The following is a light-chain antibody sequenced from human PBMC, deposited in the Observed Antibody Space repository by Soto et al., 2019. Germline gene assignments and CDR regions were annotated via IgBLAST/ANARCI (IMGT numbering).Light chain of an antibody. CDR1: TGAVTNGHY. CDR3: LLYYNGPYV. CDR2: DTT. J-gene: IGLJ1*01. Sequence: QAVVTQEPSLTVSPGGTVTLTCGSSTGAVTNGHYPYWFQQKPGQAPRTLIYDTTNRHSWTPARFSGSLLGGKAALTLSGEQPEDEAEYYCLLYYNGPYVFGTGITVTV. V-gene: IGLV7-46*01.